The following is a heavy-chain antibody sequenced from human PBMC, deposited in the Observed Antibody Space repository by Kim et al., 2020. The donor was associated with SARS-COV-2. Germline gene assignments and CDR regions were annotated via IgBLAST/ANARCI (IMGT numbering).Heavy chain of an antibody. Sequence: GGSLRLSCAASGFTFSSYAMHWVRQAPGKGLEWVAVISYDGSNKYYADSVKGRFTISRDNSKNTLYLQMNSLRAEDTAVYYCARECATGQLAHFDYWGQG. CDR1: GFTFSSYA. D-gene: IGHD6-6*01. CDR3: ARECATGQLAHFDY. CDR2: ISYDGSNK. J-gene: IGHJ4*02. V-gene: IGHV3-30*04.